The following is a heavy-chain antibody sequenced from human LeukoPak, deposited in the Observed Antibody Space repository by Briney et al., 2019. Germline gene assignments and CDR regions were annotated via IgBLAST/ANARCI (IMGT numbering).Heavy chain of an antibody. J-gene: IGHJ4*02. Sequence: GGSLRLSCVASGFTFSSYDMSWVRQAPGKGLEWVSAISGSGDSTYYADSVKGRFTISRDNSRNTLYLQMNTLRAEDTAVYFCAKSPVSSCRGSFCYPFDYWGQGNLVTVSS. CDR1: GFTFSSYD. D-gene: IGHD2-15*01. CDR3: AKSPVSSCRGSFCYPFDY. V-gene: IGHV3-23*01. CDR2: ISGSGDST.